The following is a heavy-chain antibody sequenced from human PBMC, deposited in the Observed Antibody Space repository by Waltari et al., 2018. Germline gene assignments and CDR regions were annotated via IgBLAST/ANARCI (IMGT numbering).Heavy chain of an antibody. Sequence: QVQMVESGGGVVQPGRSLRLSCAASGFTFSSYGMHWVRQAPGKGVEWVAFIRYDRSNKYYADSLKGRFTISRDNSKNTLYLQMNSLRAEDTAVYDCSSVAATPTDYWGQGTLVTVSS. CDR1: GFTFSSYG. J-gene: IGHJ4*02. CDR3: SSVAATPTDY. CDR2: IRYDRSNK. D-gene: IGHD2-15*01. V-gene: IGHV3-30*02.